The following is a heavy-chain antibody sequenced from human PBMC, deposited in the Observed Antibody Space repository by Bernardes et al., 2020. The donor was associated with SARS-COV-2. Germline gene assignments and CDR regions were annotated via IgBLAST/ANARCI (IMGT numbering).Heavy chain of an antibody. V-gene: IGHV4-34*01. D-gene: IGHD3-3*01. J-gene: IGHJ6*02. CDR1: GGSFSGYY. CDR2: INHSGST. Sequence: SDPLSLTCAVYGGSFSGYYWSWIRQPPGKGLEWIGEINHSGSTNYNPSLKSRVTISVDTSKNQFSLKLSSVTAADTAVYYCAGEGGYDFWSGYSYGMDVWGQGTTVTVSS. CDR3: AGEGGYDFWSGYSYGMDV.